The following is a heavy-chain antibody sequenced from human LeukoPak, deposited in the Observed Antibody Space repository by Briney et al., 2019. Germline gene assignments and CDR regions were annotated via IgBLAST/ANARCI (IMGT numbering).Heavy chain of an antibody. CDR3: ARGYSYGASGFDY. Sequence: PGGSLRLSCVASGFSFDSYWMNWVRQAPGRGLEWVANINHDATEKYYVDSVKGRFTISRDNAKNSLYLQMNSLRAEDTAVYYCARGYSYGASGFDYWGQGTLVTVSS. D-gene: IGHD5-18*01. CDR1: GFSFDSYW. J-gene: IGHJ4*02. V-gene: IGHV3-7*01. CDR2: INHDATEK.